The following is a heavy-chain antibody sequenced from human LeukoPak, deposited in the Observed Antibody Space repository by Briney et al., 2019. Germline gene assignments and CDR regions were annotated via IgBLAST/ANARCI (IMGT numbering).Heavy chain of an antibody. CDR1: GGSIRSSTYY. V-gene: IGHV4-61*02. CDR3: ASARTTAFMDV. CDR2: IYTSGST. D-gene: IGHD2-2*01. Sequence: PSETLSLTCTVSGGSIRSSTYYWGWIRQPAGKGLEWIGRIYTSGSTNYNPSLKSRVTMSVDTSKNQFSLKLSSVTAADTAVYYCASARTTAFMDVWGKGTTVTVSS. J-gene: IGHJ6*04.